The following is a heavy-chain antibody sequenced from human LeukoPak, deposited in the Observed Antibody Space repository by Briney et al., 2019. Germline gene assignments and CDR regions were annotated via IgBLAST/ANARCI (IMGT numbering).Heavy chain of an antibody. J-gene: IGHJ4*02. V-gene: IGHV3-20*04. CDR1: GFTFDDYG. CDR2: VNWNGGGA. CDR3: ARGSQSYYFDY. Sequence: GGSLRLSCAASGFTFDDYGMSWVRQAPGKGLEWVSGVNWNGGGAAYADSVKGRFTISRDNAKNSLYLEMNSLRAEDTALYYCARGSQSYYFDYWGQGTLVTVSS.